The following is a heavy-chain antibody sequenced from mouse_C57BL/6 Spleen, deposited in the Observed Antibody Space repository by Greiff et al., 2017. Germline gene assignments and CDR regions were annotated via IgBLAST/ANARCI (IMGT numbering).Heavy chain of an antibody. J-gene: IGHJ1*03. Sequence: VKLQQSGAELVKPGASVKISCKASGYAFSSYWMNWVKQRPGKGLEWIGQIYPGDGDTNYNGKFKGKATLTADKSSSTAYMQLSSLTSEDSAVYFCARSGATRYFDVWGTGTTVTVSS. CDR3: ARSGATRYFDV. D-gene: IGHD3-1*01. CDR1: GYAFSSYW. CDR2: IYPGDGDT. V-gene: IGHV1-80*01.